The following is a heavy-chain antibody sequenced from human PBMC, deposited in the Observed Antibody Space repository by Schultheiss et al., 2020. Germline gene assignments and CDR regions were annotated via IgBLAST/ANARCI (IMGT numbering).Heavy chain of an antibody. CDR1: GGSFSVYY. D-gene: IGHD6-6*01. CDR2: INHSGST. J-gene: IGHJ4*02. CDR3: ARGRGIWAQYSSSSEPHDY. V-gene: IGHV4-34*01. Sequence: SDTLSLTCAVYGGSFSVYYWSWIRQPPGKGLEWIGEINHSGSTNYNPYLNSRVTISVDTSKNQSYLKLCSETAADTAVYFCARGRGIWAQYSSSSEPHDYWGEGILFIV.